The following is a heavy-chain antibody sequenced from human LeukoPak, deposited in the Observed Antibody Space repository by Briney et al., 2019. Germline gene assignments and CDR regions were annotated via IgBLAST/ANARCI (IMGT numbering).Heavy chain of an antibody. J-gene: IGHJ3*02. D-gene: IGHD2-15*01. Sequence: GVCLRLSCAASGFTFSSYSMNWVRQAPGKGLEWVSSITSSSSYIYFADSVKGRFIISRDNAKNTLYLQMNSLRAEDTAVYYCARATSKGGLDIWGQGAVVTISS. V-gene: IGHV3-21*01. CDR3: ARATSKGGLDI. CDR1: GFTFSSYS. CDR2: ITSSSSYI.